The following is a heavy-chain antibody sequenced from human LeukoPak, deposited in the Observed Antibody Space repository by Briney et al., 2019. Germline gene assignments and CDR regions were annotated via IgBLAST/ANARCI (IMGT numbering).Heavy chain of an antibody. V-gene: IGHV4-59*12. CDR2: IYYSGTT. CDR3: ARDPIVGATLSDYYYYYMDV. D-gene: IGHD1-26*01. CDR1: GGSISSYH. Sequence: PSETLSLTCTVSGGSISSYHWSWIRQPPGKGLECIGYIYYSGTTNYNPSLKSRVTISVDTSNNQFSLKLSSVTAADTAVYYCARDPIVGATLSDYYYYYMDVWGKGTTVTVSS. J-gene: IGHJ6*03.